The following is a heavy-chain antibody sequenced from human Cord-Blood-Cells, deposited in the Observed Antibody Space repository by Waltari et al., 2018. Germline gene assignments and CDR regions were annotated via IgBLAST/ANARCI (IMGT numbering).Heavy chain of an antibody. Sequence: QLQLQELGPGLVKPSETLSLTCTVSGGSISSSSYYWGWIRQPPGKGLEWIGSIYYSGSTYYNPSLKSRVTISVDTSKNQFSLKLSSVTAADTAVYYCARRRIAARAFDIWGQGTMVTVSS. CDR2: IYYSGST. D-gene: IGHD6-6*01. J-gene: IGHJ3*02. V-gene: IGHV4-39*01. CDR1: GGSISSSSYY. CDR3: ARRRIAARAFDI.